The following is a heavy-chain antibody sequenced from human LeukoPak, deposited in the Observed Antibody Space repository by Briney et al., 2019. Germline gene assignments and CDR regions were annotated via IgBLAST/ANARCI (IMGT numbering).Heavy chain of an antibody. CDR2: IYTSGST. V-gene: IGHV4-4*07. J-gene: IGHJ3*02. Sequence: QTSETLSLTCTVSGGSISSYYWSWIRQPAGKGLEWIGRIYTSGSTNYNPSLKSRVTMSVDTSKNQFSLKLSSVTAADTAVYYRARFSTTVVTPGAFDIWGQGTMVTVSS. D-gene: IGHD4-17*01. CDR1: GGSISSYY. CDR3: ARFSTTVVTPGAFDI.